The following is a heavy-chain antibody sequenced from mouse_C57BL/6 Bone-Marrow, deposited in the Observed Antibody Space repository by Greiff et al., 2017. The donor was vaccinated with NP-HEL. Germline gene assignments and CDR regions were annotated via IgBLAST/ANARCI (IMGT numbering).Heavy chain of an antibody. CDR3: ARSGDYDYDCAMDY. CDR2: IYPRDGST. J-gene: IGHJ4*01. CDR1: GYTFTSYD. Sequence: VQLKQSGPELVKPGASVKLSCKASGYTFTSYDINWVKQRPGQGLEWIGWIYPRDGSTKYNEKFKGKATLTVDTSSSTAYMELHSLTSEDSAVYFCARSGDYDYDCAMDYWGQGTSVTVSS. V-gene: IGHV1-85*01. D-gene: IGHD2-4*01.